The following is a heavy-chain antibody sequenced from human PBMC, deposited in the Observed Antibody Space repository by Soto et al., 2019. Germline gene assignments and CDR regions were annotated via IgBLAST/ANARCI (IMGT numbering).Heavy chain of an antibody. CDR2: IIPILGTA. CDR1: GGTFSSYA. D-gene: IGHD3-3*01. Sequence: QVQLVQSGAEVKKPGSSVKVSCKASGGTFSSYAISWVRQAPGQGLEWMGGIIPILGTANYAQKFQGRVTITADESTSTAYMELSSLRSEDTAVYYCARDRAFGVVTTGWFDPWGQGTLVTVSS. V-gene: IGHV1-69*01. J-gene: IGHJ5*02. CDR3: ARDRAFGVVTTGWFDP.